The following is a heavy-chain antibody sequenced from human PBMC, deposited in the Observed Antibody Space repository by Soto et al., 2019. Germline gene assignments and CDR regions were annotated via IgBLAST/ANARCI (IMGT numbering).Heavy chain of an antibody. D-gene: IGHD5-12*01. Sequence: SETLSLTCTVSGGSISSGGYYWSWIRQHPGKGLEWIGYIYYSGSTYYNPSLKSRVTTSVDTSKNQFSLKLSSVTAADTAVYYCARAPKYSGYDWFDYWGQGTLVTVSS. CDR1: GGSISSGGYY. J-gene: IGHJ4*02. CDR3: ARAPKYSGYDWFDY. V-gene: IGHV4-31*03. CDR2: IYYSGST.